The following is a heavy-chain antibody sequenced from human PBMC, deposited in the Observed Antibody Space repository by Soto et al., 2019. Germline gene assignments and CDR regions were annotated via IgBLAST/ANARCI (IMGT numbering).Heavy chain of an antibody. CDR2: IWYDGSNK. CDR1: GFTFSSYG. D-gene: IGHD3-16*01. CDR3: ARDLPTWRFASYYYYCGMDV. V-gene: IGHV3-33*08. J-gene: IGHJ6*02. Sequence: GGSLRLSCAASGFTFSSYGMHWVRQAPGKGLEWVAVIWYDGSNKYYADSVKGRFTISRDNSKNTLYLQMNSLGAEDTAVYYCARDLPTWRFASYYYYCGMDVWGQGTTVTVSS.